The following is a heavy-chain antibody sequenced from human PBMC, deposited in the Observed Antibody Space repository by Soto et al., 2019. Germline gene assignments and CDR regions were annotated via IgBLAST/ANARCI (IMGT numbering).Heavy chain of an antibody. CDR3: ARDGGEGYCSSTSCYTRGDKHTSFDY. J-gene: IGHJ4*02. Sequence: QVQLVQSGAEVKKPGASVKVSCKASGYTFTSYAMHWVRQAPGQRLEWMGWINAGNDNTKYPQKFQGRVTITRDTSASTAYMELSSLRSEDTAVYYCARDGGEGYCSSTSCYTRGDKHTSFDYWGQGTLVTVSS. CDR2: INAGNDNT. V-gene: IGHV1-3*01. CDR1: GYTFTSYA. D-gene: IGHD2-2*02.